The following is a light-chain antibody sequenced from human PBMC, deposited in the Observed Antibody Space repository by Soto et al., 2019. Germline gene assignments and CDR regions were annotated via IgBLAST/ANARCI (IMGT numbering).Light chain of an antibody. CDR2: EVN. CDR3: SSYGGNNDFVV. J-gene: IGLJ2*01. V-gene: IGLV2-8*01. CDR1: NSDIGGYNY. Sequence: QSALTQPPSASGSPGQSVTISCTGSNSDIGGYNYVSWYQQHPGQAPKLTIYEVNKRPSGVPDRFSGSKSGNTASLTVSGLQAEDEADYYCSSYGGNNDFVVFGGGTKLTVL.